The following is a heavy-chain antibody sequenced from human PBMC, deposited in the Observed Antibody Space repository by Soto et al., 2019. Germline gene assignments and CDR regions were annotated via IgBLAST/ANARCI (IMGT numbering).Heavy chain of an antibody. CDR3: ARNSFISGDDDSYYFDY. CDR2: INPGNGDT. J-gene: IGHJ4*02. CDR1: GYTFTRYA. Sequence: QVYLVQSGAEVKKPGASVNVSCKASGYTFTRYAMHWVRQAPGQRPEWMGWINPGNGDTKYSENLQGRVTFARDTSASTTYMELGSLGSEDTAVYFCARNSFISGDDDSYYFDYWGQGTPVTVPS. V-gene: IGHV1-3*01. D-gene: IGHD2-21*02.